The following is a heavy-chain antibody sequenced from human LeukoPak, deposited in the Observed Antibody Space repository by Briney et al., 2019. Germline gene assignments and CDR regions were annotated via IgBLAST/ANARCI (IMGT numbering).Heavy chain of an antibody. CDR3: ARGEYCSSTSCYGLEAFDI. J-gene: IGHJ3*02. D-gene: IGHD2-2*01. Sequence: PSETLSLTCTVSGGSISSYYWSWIRQPPGKGLEWIGYIYYSGSTNYNPSLKSRVTISVDASKNQFSLKLSSVTAADTAVYYCARGEYCSSTSCYGLEAFDIWGQGTMVTVSS. CDR2: IYYSGST. V-gene: IGHV4-59*01. CDR1: GGSISSYY.